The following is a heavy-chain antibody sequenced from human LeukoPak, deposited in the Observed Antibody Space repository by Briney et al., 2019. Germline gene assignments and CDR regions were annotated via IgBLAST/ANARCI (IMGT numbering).Heavy chain of an antibody. CDR3: ATPTTGCSSTSCYLLF. CDR1: GSTFTSHW. J-gene: IGHJ4*02. D-gene: IGHD2-2*01. CDR2: IYPADSET. Sequence: GESLKISCKDSGSTFTSHWIGWVRPMHGKGLEWMRVIYPADSETTYSPSFQGQVTISADKSISTAYLQWSSLKASDTAMYYCATPTTGCSSTSCYLLFWGQGTLVSVSS. V-gene: IGHV5-51*01.